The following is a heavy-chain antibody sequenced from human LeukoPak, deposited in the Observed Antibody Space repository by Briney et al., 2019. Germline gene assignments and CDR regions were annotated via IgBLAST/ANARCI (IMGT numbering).Heavy chain of an antibody. CDR3: ARQADDSSSSLVYFDY. D-gene: IGHD6-6*01. CDR1: GGSISSHY. J-gene: IGHJ4*02. V-gene: IGHV4-59*08. CDR2: IYYSGTT. Sequence: SETLSLTCAASGGSISSHYWSWIRQPPGKGLEWIGFIYYSGTTKYNPSLKSRVTISADTSKNQFSLKLSSVTAADTAVYYCARQADDSSSSLVYFDYWGQGTLVTVSS.